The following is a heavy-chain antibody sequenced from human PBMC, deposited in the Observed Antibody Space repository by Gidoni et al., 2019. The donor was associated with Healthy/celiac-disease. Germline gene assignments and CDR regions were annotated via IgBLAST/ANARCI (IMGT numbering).Heavy chain of an antibody. D-gene: IGHD2-21*01. CDR3: AKDGALQCGGDCYSPDY. CDR1: GFTFRSYG. J-gene: IGHJ4*02. V-gene: IGHV3-30*02. CDR2: IRYDGSNK. Sequence: QVQLVESGVGVVQPGGSLRLSCAASGFTFRSYGMKWVRQAPGKGMEWVAFIRYDGSNKYYADSVKGRFTISRDNSKNTLYLQMNSLRAEDTAVYYCAKDGALQCGGDCYSPDYWGQGTLVTVSS.